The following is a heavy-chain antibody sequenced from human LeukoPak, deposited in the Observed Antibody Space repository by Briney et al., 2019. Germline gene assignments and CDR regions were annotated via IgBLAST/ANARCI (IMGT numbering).Heavy chain of an antibody. J-gene: IGHJ6*02. Sequence: GGSLRLSCAVSGSTFNNYAMSWVRQAPGKGLEWVSAISKSGDHTYYAASAKGRFTIYRDNSKNTQYLQMNSLRAEDTAVYYCATSWGPDTSAFRWGRDGMDVWGQGTTVIVS. D-gene: IGHD3-16*01. CDR2: ISKSGDHT. CDR3: ATSWGPDTSAFRWGRDGMDV. V-gene: IGHV3-23*01. CDR1: GSTFNNYA.